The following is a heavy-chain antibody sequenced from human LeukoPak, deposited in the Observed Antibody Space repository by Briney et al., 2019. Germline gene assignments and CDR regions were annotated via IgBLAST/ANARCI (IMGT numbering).Heavy chain of an antibody. CDR3: AKDFISGWYWDLGY. Sequence: GGSLRLSCAASGFTFSSYAMSWVRQAPGKGLEWVSAISGSGGSTYYADSVKGRFTISRDNSRDTLYLQMNSLRAEDTAVYYCAKDFISGWYWDLGYWGQGTLVTFSS. D-gene: IGHD6-19*01. V-gene: IGHV3-23*01. J-gene: IGHJ4*02. CDR1: GFTFSSYA. CDR2: ISGSGGST.